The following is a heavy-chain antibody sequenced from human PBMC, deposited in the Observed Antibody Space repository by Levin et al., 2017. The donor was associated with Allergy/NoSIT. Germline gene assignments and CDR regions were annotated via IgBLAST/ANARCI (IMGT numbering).Heavy chain of an antibody. Sequence: GGSLRLSCAASGFTFSGYWMHWVRQAPGKGLVWVSRINIDGGNTNYADSVQGRFTISRDSAKSTLYLQMSSLKAEDTAVYYCARGLFVSSYYSIGAWGQGTLVTVST. D-gene: IGHD3-22*01. CDR3: ARGLFVSSYYSIGA. CDR2: INIDGGNT. V-gene: IGHV3-74*01. J-gene: IGHJ5*02. CDR1: GFTFSGYW.